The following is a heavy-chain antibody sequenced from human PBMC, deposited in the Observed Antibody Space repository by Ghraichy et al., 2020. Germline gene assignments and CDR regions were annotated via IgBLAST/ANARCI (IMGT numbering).Heavy chain of an antibody. CDR2: ISSSSSYT. J-gene: IGHJ6*02. Sequence: GGSLRLSCAASGFTFSDYYMSWIRQAPGKGLEWVSYISSSSSYTNYADSVKGRFTISRDNAKNSLYLQMNSLRAEDTAVYYCARATVTTPPNYYYYGMDVLGQGTTVTVSS. CDR3: ARATVTTPPNYYYYGMDV. CDR1: GFTFSDYY. D-gene: IGHD4-11*01. V-gene: IGHV3-11*06.